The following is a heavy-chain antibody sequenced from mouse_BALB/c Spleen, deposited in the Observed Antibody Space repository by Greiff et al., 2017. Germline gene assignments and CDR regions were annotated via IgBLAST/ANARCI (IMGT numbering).Heavy chain of an antibody. CDR1: GFSLTSYG. CDR3: AKEGGRRARSYYAMDY. CDR2: IWGDGST. J-gene: IGHJ4*01. V-gene: IGHV2-3*01. Sequence: VQRVESGPGLVAPSQSLSITCTVSGFSLTSYGVSWVRQPPGKGLEWLGVIWGDGSTNYHSALISRLSISKDNSKSQVFLKLNSLLTDATATYYGAKEGGRRARSYYAMDYWGQGTSVTVSS. D-gene: IGHD3-3*01.